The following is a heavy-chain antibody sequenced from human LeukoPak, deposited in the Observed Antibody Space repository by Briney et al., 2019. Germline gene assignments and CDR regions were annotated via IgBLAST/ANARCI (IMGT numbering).Heavy chain of an antibody. CDR2: IYYSGST. J-gene: IGHJ4*02. D-gene: IGHD6-19*01. Sequence: SETLSLTCTVSGGSISSSRYYWGWIRQPPGKGLEWIGSIYYSGSTYYTPPLRSRLTISVDTSKNQFSLKLSSVTAADTAVYYCARQRRSGSGWLSYYFDYWGQGTLVTVSS. V-gene: IGHV4-39*01. CDR3: ARQRRSGSGWLSYYFDY. CDR1: GGSISSSRYY.